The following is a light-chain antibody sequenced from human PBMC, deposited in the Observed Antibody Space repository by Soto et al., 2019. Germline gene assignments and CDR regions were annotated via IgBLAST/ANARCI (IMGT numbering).Light chain of an antibody. CDR1: QSVSSSY. CDR2: GAT. Sequence: EMVLTPSPATLSLSPGERATLSCRASQSVSSSYLAWYQQKPGQAPRLLIYGATNRATGIPDRFSGSGSGTDFTLTISRLEPEDFAVYYCQQYGSSPRTFGQGTKVDIK. CDR3: QQYGSSPRT. V-gene: IGKV3-20*01. J-gene: IGKJ1*01.